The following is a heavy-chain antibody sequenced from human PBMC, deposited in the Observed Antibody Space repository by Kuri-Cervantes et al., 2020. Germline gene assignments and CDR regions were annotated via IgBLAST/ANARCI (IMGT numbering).Heavy chain of an antibody. CDR2: IYWDDDK. J-gene: IGHJ4*02. CDR1: GFSLTTSGVG. Sequence: SGPTLVKPTQTLTLTCTFSGFSLTTSGVGVGWIRQPPGEALEWLALIYWDDDKLYGPSLKNRLTITKDTSENQVVLTMTNMDPVDTATYYCAHRLIVVVPADGAFDYWGQGTLVTVSS. CDR3: AHRLIVVVPADGAFDY. V-gene: IGHV2-5*05. D-gene: IGHD2-2*01.